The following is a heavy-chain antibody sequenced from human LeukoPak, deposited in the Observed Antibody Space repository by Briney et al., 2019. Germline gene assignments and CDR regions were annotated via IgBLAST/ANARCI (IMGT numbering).Heavy chain of an antibody. J-gene: IGHJ4*02. CDR3: ARERGQPYFDY. V-gene: IGHV3-21*01. CDR1: VFTFSSYS. D-gene: IGHD6-13*01. CDR2: ISRSSSYI. Sequence: GGSLRLSCATSVFTFSSYSMNWVRQAPGKGLGWVSSISRSSSYIYYAGSVKGRFTISRDNAKNSLYLQMNSLRAEDTAVYYCARERGQPYFDYWGQGTLVTVSS.